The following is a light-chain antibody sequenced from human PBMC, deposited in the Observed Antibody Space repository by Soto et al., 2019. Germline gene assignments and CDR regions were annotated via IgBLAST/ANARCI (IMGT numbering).Light chain of an antibody. J-gene: IGKJ1*01. CDR3: QQYYSYSWT. V-gene: IGKV1-5*01. CDR1: QSITSW. Sequence: DIQMTQSPSTLSASVGDRVTITCRASQSITSWLAWYQQKPGKAPKLLIYDASTLESGVPSRFSGSGYGTEFTLTISSLQPDDFATYYCQQYYSYSWTFGQGTKVEIK. CDR2: DAS.